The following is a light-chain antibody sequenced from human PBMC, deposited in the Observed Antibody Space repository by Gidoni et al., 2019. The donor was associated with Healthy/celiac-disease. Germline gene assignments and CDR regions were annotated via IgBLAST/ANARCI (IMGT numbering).Light chain of an antibody. CDR3: QQYNKWPPT. V-gene: IGKV3-15*01. CDR1: QRVSSN. J-gene: IGKJ1*01. Sequence: EIVMTQSPATLSVSPGERATLSCRASQRVSSNLAWYQQKPGQAPRLLIYGASTRATGIPARFSGSGSGTEFTLTISILQSEDFAVYDCQQYNKWPPTLGQGTKVEIK. CDR2: GAS.